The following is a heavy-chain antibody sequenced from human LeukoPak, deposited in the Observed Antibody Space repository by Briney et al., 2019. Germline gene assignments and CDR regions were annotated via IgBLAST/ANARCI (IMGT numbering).Heavy chain of an antibody. CDR3: ARTVYYYGMDV. CDR2: IYSSGNT. CDR1: GGSITGFY. D-gene: IGHD4-17*01. Sequence: SETLSLTCTVSGGSITGFYWSWFRQTAGQGLQWIGRIYSSGNTNYNPSLKGRVTMSVDTSKNQFSLKLSSVTAADTAVYYCARTVYYYGMDVWGQGTTVTVSS. J-gene: IGHJ6*02. V-gene: IGHV4-4*07.